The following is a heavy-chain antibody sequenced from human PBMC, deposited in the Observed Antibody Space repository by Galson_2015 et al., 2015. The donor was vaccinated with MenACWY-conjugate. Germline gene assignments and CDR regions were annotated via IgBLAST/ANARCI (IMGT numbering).Heavy chain of an antibody. J-gene: IGHJ4*02. D-gene: IGHD5-12*01. CDR3: ARGSGYDLGDS. V-gene: IGHV5-10-1*01. CDR1: GYSFTNYW. CDR2: IDTSDSYT. Sequence: QSGAEVKNPGESLRISCTGSGYSFTNYWINWVRQMPGKGLEWMGRIDTSDSYTNYSPSFQDHVTISVDKSISTAYLQWSSLKASDTAIYYCARGSGYDLGDSWGQGTLVTVSS.